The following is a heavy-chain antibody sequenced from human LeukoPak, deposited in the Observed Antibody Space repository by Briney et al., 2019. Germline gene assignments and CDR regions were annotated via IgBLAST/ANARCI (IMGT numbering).Heavy chain of an antibody. Sequence: SVTVSFMSSGGTFSSYAISWVRPAPGQGREWMGRIIPILGIANYAQKFQGRVTITADKSTSTAYMELSSLRSEDTAVYYCARGDYYDSSARGLRGYYYGMDVWGQGTTVTVSS. CDR1: GGTFSSYA. D-gene: IGHD3-22*01. J-gene: IGHJ6*02. CDR3: ARGDYYDSSARGLRGYYYGMDV. CDR2: IIPILGIA. V-gene: IGHV1-69*04.